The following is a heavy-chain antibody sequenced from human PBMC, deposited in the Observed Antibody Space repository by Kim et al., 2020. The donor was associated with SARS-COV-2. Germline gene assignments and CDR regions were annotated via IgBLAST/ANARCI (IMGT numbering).Heavy chain of an antibody. D-gene: IGHD6-19*01. CDR2: IKQDGSEK. V-gene: IGHV3-7*01. J-gene: IGHJ4*02. CDR1: GFTFSGHW. CDR3: VRGSGWLGDY. Sequence: GGSLRLSCAASGFTFSGHWMNWVRQAPGKGLEWEAIIKQDGSEKYYLDSVKGRFTVSRDNAKDLLYLQMNGLRAEDTAVYYCVRGSGWLGDYWGQGTLVTVSS.